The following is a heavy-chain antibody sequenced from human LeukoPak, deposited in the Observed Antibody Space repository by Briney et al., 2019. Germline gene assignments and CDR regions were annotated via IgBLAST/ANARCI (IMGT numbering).Heavy chain of an antibody. CDR2: IYYSGST. Sequence: SETLSLTCTVSGGSISSYYWSWIRQPPGKGLEWIGYIYYSGSTNYNPSLKSRVTISVDTSKNQFSLKLSSVTAADTAVYYCARVKDFWSGYYQSRGMDVWGQGTTVTVSS. CDR1: GGSISSYY. J-gene: IGHJ6*02. D-gene: IGHD3-3*01. V-gene: IGHV4-59*01. CDR3: ARVKDFWSGYYQSRGMDV.